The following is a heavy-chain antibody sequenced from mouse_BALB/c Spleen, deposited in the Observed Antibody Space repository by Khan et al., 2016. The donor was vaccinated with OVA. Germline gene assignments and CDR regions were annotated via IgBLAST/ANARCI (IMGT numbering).Heavy chain of an antibody. V-gene: IGHV2-6-7*01. D-gene: IGHD2-10*01. J-gene: IGHJ4*01. CDR3: ARAYYGNYRESMDY. CDR2: IWGDGST. Sequence: VQLKESGPGLVAPSQRLSITCTVSGFSLTGYGVNWVRQPPGKGLEWLGMIWGDGSTDYNSVLKSRLSISKDNSKSQIFLKMNILQTDDTARYYCARAYYGNYRESMDYWGQGTSVTVSS. CDR1: GFSLTGYG.